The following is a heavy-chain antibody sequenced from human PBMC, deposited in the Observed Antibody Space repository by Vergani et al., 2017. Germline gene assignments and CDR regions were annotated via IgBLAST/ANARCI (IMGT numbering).Heavy chain of an antibody. D-gene: IGHD5-18*01. CDR3: ARSLQRYNWFDP. CDR2: IYTSGST. Sequence: QVQLQESGPGLVKPSQTLSLTCTVSGRSISSGSYYWSWIRQPAGKGLEWIGRIYTSGSTNYNPSLKSRVTMSVDTSKNQFSLKLSSVTAADTAVYYCARSLQRYNWFDPWGQGTLVTVSS. V-gene: IGHV4-61*02. CDR1: GRSISSGSYY. J-gene: IGHJ5*02.